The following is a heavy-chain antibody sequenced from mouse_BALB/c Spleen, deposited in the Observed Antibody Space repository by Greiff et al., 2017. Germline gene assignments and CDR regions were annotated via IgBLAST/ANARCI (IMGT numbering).Heavy chain of an antibody. CDR1: GYAFTNYL. CDR2: INPGSGGT. V-gene: IGHV1-54*01. D-gene: IGHD1-2*01. CDR3: ARSEEITTATWYFDV. J-gene: IGHJ1*01. Sequence: QVQLKESGAELVRPGTSVKVSCKASGYAFTNYLIEWVKQRPGQGLEWIGVINPGSGGTNYNEKFKGKATLTADKSSSTAYMQLSSLTSDDSAVYFCARSEEITTATWYFDVWGAGTTVTVSS.